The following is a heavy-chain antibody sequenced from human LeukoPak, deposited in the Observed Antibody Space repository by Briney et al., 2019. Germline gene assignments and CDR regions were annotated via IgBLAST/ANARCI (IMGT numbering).Heavy chain of an antibody. J-gene: IGHJ4*02. Sequence: GGSLRLSCAASGFTFSSYAIHWVRQAPGKGLEWVAVISYDGSNKYYADSVKGRFTISRDNSRNTLYLQMNSLSAEDTAVYYCATDSSGYDILTGYENNHFDYWGQGTLVTVSS. CDR3: ATDSSGYDILTGYENNHFDY. CDR2: ISYDGSNK. V-gene: IGHV3-33*01. D-gene: IGHD3-9*01. CDR1: GFTFSSYA.